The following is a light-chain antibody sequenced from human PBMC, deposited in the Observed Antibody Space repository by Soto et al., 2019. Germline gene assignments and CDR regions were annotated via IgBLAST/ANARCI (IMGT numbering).Light chain of an antibody. V-gene: IGKV3-11*01. Sequence: EVVLTQSPATLSLSPGERATLSCRASQNIRTFLDWYQQKPGQAPRLLIYGASNRPTGIPARFSGSGYGTDFTLPIRSLESEDFAVYYCQQRSHWPPWTFGQGTRVEI. CDR3: QQRSHWPPWT. J-gene: IGKJ1*01. CDR2: GAS. CDR1: QNIRTF.